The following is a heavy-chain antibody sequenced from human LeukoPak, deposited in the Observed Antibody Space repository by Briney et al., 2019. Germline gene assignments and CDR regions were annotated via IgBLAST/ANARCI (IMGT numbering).Heavy chain of an antibody. J-gene: IGHJ5*02. Sequence: ASVKVSCKASGYTFSGFTGYYIHWVRQAPGQALEWMGWLNPNSGGTNSAQKFQGRVTMTRDTSISTAYMELSRLGSDDTAVYYCARGGESKEAVVLKGWFDPWGQGTLVTVSS. CDR2: LNPNSGGT. CDR1: GYTFSGFTGYY. V-gene: IGHV1-2*02. CDR3: ARGGESKEAVVLKGWFDP. D-gene: IGHD6-19*01.